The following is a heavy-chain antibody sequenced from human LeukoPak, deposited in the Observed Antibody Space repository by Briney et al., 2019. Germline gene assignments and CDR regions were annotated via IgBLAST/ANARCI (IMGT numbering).Heavy chain of an antibody. CDR3: ARSTNRLDS. CDR2: MYNGGTT. V-gene: IGHV4-61*02. Sequence: SETLSLTCTVSGASISGSISGGTYYWNWIRQPAGKGLEWIGRMYNGGTTINYSPSLKSRVTISVDTSKNQFSLNVTSVTAADTAVYYCARSTNRLDSWGQGTLATVSS. D-gene: IGHD1-14*01. CDR1: GASISGSISGGTYY. J-gene: IGHJ4*02.